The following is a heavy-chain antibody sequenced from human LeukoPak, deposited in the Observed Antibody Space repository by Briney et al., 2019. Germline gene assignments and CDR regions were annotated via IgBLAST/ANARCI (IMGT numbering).Heavy chain of an antibody. D-gene: IGHD6-19*01. V-gene: IGHV4-61*08. CDR3: ARRANGWYRDYYYGMDV. J-gene: IGHJ6*02. CDR2: IYYSGST. Sequence: PSETLSLTCTVSGGSISSGGYYWSWIRQPPGKGLEWIGYIYYSGSTNYNPSLKSRVTISVDTSQNQFSLKLSSVTAADTAVYYCARRANGWYRDYYYGMDVWGQGTTATVSS. CDR1: GGSISSGGYY.